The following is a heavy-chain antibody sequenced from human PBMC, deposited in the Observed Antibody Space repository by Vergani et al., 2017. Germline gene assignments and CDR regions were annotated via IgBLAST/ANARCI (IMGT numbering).Heavy chain of an antibody. J-gene: IGHJ5*02. Sequence: QVQLVESGGGVVQPGESLRLSCGASEFSFNFYDMHWVRHSPDRGLEWVAFIRYDGGDKYYVDSVKGRFTISRDNSKNTLYLQMNILRPEDTAVYYCARLRNDMTYCRSTWCPNWFDPWGQGTLVTVSS. CDR1: EFSFNFYD. V-gene: IGHV3-30*02. CDR2: IRYDGGDK. CDR3: ARLRNDMTYCRSTWCPNWFDP. D-gene: IGHD2-2*01.